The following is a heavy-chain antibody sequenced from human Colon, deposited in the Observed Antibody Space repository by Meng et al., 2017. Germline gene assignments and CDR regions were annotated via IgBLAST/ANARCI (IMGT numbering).Heavy chain of an antibody. CDR2: INHSGST. CDR3: ARARITMVRGVIIYYYGMDV. D-gene: IGHD3-10*01. V-gene: IGHV4-34*01. J-gene: IGHJ6*02. CDR1: GGSFSGYY. Sequence: GSLRLSCAVYGGSFSGYYWSWIRQPPGKGLEWIGEINHSGSTNYNPSLKSRVTISVDTSKNQFSLKLSSVTAADTAVYYCARARITMVRGVIIYYYGMDVWGQGTTVTVSS.